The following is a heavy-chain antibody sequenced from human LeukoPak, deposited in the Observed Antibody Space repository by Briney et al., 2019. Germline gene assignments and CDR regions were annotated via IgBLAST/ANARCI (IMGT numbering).Heavy chain of an antibody. J-gene: IGHJ4*02. CDR3: ARRGGVDY. CDR1: GGSFSGYY. CDR2: ISHIGST. V-gene: IGHV4-34*01. D-gene: IGHD3-10*01. Sequence: SETLSLTCAVSGGSFSGYYLTWSRQPPGKGLEWVGEISHIGSTNYNPSLKSRVTISLDTSKHQFSPKLTSVTAADTAVYYCARRGGVDYWGQGTLVTVSS.